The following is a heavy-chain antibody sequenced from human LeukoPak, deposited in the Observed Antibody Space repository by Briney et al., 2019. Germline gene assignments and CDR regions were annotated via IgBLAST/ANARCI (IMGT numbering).Heavy chain of an antibody. D-gene: IGHD6-13*01. CDR2: IKQDGSEK. CDR1: GFTFSSYW. Sequence: PGGSLRLSCAASGFTFSSYWMSWVRQAPGKGLEWVANIKQDGSEKYYVDSVKGRFTISRDNAKNSLYLQMNSLRAEDTAVYYCARDITSSSGYRTNYFDYWGQGTLVTVSS. CDR3: ARDITSSSGYRTNYFDY. V-gene: IGHV3-7*01. J-gene: IGHJ4*02.